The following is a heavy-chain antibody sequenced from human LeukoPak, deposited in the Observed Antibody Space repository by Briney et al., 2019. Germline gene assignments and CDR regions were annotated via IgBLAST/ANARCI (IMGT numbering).Heavy chain of an antibody. CDR2: ISGGGRST. D-gene: IGHD6-19*01. V-gene: IGHV3-23*01. J-gene: IGHJ4*02. CDR1: GFTFSTYA. Sequence: GGSLRLSCAASGFTFSTYAMNWVRHAPGKGLESVSAISGGGRSTFHADSVKGRFTISRDNSKNTLYLQMNSLRAEDTAIYYCAREVAGTHPFDSWGQGTLVTVSS. CDR3: AREVAGTHPFDS.